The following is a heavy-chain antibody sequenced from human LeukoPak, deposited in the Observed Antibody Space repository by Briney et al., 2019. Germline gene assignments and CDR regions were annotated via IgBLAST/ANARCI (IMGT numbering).Heavy chain of an antibody. J-gene: IGHJ4*02. CDR1: GFTFSSYA. Sequence: GGSLRLSCAASGFTFSSYAMSWVRQAPGKGLEWVSTIGAAGVHTFYSDSVKGRFTISRDNSKNTLYLQMNSLRAEDTAVYYCAKVYSSGWSRGGRFDYWGQGTLVTVSS. CDR2: IGAAGVHT. D-gene: IGHD6-19*01. V-gene: IGHV3-23*01. CDR3: AKVYSSGWSRGGRFDY.